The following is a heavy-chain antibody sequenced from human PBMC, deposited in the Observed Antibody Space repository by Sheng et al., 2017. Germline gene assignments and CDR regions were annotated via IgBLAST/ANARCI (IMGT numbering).Heavy chain of an antibody. CDR2: MFNSGST. V-gene: IGHV4-61*01. D-gene: IGHD5-12*01. J-gene: IGHJ4*02. CDR1: GGSVSSSSYF. Sequence: QVQLQESGPGLVKPSETLSLTCSVSGGSVSSSSYFWSWIRQPPGKGLEWIGYMFNSGSTSYNSSLKSRVTISVDTSKNQFSLKLSSVTAADTAIYYCASRAYELHSWGQGTLVTVSA. CDR3: ASRAYELHS.